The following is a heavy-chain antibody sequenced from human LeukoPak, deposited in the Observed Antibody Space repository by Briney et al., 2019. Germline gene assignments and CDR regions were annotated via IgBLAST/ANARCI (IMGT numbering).Heavy chain of an antibody. Sequence: GGSLRLSCGASGFTFSSYWMSWVRQVPGKGLEWVAKIKEDGSEKYYVDSVEGRSTTSRDNAKNSLYLQMNSLRAEDTAVYYCARDPYDSSWGLCYFDYWGQGNLVTVSS. V-gene: IGHV3-7*04. CDR2: IKEDGSEK. CDR1: GFTFSSYW. J-gene: IGHJ4*02. CDR3: ARDPYDSSWGLCYFDY. D-gene: IGHD3-22*01.